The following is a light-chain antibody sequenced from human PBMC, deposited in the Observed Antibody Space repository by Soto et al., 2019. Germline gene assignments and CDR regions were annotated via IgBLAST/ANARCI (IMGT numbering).Light chain of an antibody. CDR1: QNIDSW. V-gene: IGKV1-5*01. CDR2: DAS. Sequence: DIQMTQSPSTLSASVGDRVTVTCRASQNIDSWLAWYQQKPGKAPKLLIYDASYLESGVPSRFSGSGSRTEFTLIISSLQPDDFATYYCQQYHSFSYTFGQGTKLEIK. CDR3: QQYHSFSYT. J-gene: IGKJ2*01.